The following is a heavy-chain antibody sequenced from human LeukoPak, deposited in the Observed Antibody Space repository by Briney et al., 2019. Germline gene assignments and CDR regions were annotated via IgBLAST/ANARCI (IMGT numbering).Heavy chain of an antibody. V-gene: IGHV6-1*01. D-gene: IGHD2-2*01. CDR1: GDSVSSNSVT. Sequence: SQTLSLTCAISGDSVSSNSVTWNWIRQSPSRGLEWLGRTYYRPTWYNDYAVSVRGRITVNPDTSKNQFSLHLHSVTPEDTAVYYCARRLTQYDCFDPWGQGILVTVSS. CDR3: ARRLTQYDCFDP. J-gene: IGHJ5*02. CDR2: TYYRPTWYN.